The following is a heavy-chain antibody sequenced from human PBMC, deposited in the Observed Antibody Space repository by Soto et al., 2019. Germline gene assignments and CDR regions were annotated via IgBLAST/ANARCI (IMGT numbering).Heavy chain of an antibody. Sequence: SETLSLTCIVSGGSVNSDSYYWSWIRQPPGKALEWIGYIYYNGNTNYNPSLKSRVTISVDTSRNQFSLNLSSLTAADTAVFHCAREYSTSPAAFDHCGRGTLVTVSS. CDR2: IYYNGNT. D-gene: IGHD6-6*01. J-gene: IGHJ4*02. V-gene: IGHV4-61*01. CDR1: GGSVNSDSYY. CDR3: AREYSTSPAAFDH.